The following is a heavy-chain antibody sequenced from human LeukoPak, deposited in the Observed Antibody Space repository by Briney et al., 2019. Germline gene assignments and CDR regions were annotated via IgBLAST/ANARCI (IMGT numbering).Heavy chain of an antibody. CDR1: GFTFSSYA. V-gene: IGHV3-64*01. D-gene: IGHD3-22*01. J-gene: IGHJ4*02. CDR2: ISSNGGST. CDR3: ARVSHYYDSSGYYGY. Sequence: GGSLRLSCAASGFTFSSYAMHWVRQAPGKGLEYVSAISSNGGSTYYANSVKGRFTISRDNSENTLYLQMGSLRAEDMAVYYCARVSHYYDSSGYYGYWGQGTLVTVSS.